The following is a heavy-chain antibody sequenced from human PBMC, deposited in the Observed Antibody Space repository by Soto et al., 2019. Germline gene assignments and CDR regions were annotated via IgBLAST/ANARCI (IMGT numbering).Heavy chain of an antibody. CDR3: ARERGSGWTFDY. D-gene: IGHD6-19*01. Sequence: GGSLRLSWAASGFTFSSYCMIWIRQAPGKGLEWVSSISSSSTIYYADSVKGRFTISRDNVQNSLYLQMHSLRAEDTAVYYCARERGSGWTFDYWGQGTLVTVSS. V-gene: IGHV3-48*01. CDR2: ISSSSTI. CDR1: GFTFSSYC. J-gene: IGHJ4*02.